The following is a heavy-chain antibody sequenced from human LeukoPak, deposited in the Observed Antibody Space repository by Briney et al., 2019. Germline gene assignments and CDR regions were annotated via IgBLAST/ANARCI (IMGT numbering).Heavy chain of an antibody. J-gene: IGHJ4*02. Sequence: ASVKVSCKASGYTFTSYDINWVRQATGQGLEWMGWMNPNSGNTGYAQKFQGRVTMTTDTSTSTAYMELRSLRSDDTAVYYCARARNTYYDILTGYYNVGDFDYWGQGTLVTVSS. V-gene: IGHV1-8*02. CDR3: ARARNTYYDILTGYYNVGDFDY. CDR1: GYTFTSYD. CDR2: MNPNSGNT. D-gene: IGHD3-9*01.